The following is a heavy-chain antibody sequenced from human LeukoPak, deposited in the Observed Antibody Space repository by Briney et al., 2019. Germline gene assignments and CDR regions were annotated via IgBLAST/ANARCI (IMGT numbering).Heavy chain of an antibody. CDR2: ISYDGSNK. CDR1: GFTFSSYA. CDR3: ARRYDYPDY. D-gene: IGHD2-2*01. V-gene: IGHV3-30-3*01. Sequence: PGGSLRLSCVVSGFTFSSYAMHWVRQAPGKGLEWVAVISYDGSNKYYADSVKGRFTISRDNSKNTLYLQMNSLRAEDTAVYYCARRYDYPDYWGQGTLVTVSS. J-gene: IGHJ4*02.